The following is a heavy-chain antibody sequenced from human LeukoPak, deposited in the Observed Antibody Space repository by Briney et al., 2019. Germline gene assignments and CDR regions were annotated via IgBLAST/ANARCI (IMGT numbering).Heavy chain of an antibody. J-gene: IGHJ4*02. CDR3: AREANGYHWNIDY. CDR1: GFTFNTYE. CDR2: ISSSDTI. Sequence: PGRSLRLSCAASGFTFNTYEMNLVRQAPGKGLEWVSYISSSDTIYYADSVKGRFTISRDNAKNSLYLQMNSLRAEDTAVYYCAREANGYHWNIDYWGQGTLVTVSS. V-gene: IGHV3-48*03. D-gene: IGHD5-24*01.